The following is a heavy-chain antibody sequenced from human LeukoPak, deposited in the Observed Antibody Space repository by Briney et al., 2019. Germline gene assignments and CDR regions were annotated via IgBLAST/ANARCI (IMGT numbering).Heavy chain of an antibody. CDR2: ISAYNGNT. CDR1: GYTFTSYG. Sequence: ASVKVSCKASGYTFTSYGISWARQAPGKGLEWMVCISAYNGNTNYAQKLQGRVTMTTDTSTSTAYMELRSLRSDDTAVYYCARDRGYRPDDFDIWGQGTVVTVSS. V-gene: IGHV1-18*01. CDR3: ARDRGYRPDDFDI. J-gene: IGHJ3*02. D-gene: IGHD5-12*01.